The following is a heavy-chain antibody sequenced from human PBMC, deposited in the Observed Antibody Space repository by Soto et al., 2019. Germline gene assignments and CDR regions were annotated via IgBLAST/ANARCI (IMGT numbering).Heavy chain of an antibody. Sequence: GGSLRLSCAASGFTFSSYAMHWVRQAPGKGLEWVAVISYDGSNKYYADSVKGRFTISRDNSKNTLYLQMNSLRAEDTAVYYCARDLEYGMDVRGQGTTVTVSS. D-gene: IGHD1-1*01. CDR1: GFTFSSYA. V-gene: IGHV3-30-3*01. J-gene: IGHJ6*02. CDR2: ISYDGSNK. CDR3: ARDLEYGMDV.